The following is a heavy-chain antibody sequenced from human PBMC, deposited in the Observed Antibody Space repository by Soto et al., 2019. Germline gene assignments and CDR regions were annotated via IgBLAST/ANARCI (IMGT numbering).Heavy chain of an antibody. Sequence: QLQLQESGPGLVKPSETLSLTCTVSGGSISSSSYYWGWIRQPPGKGLEWIGSIYYSGSTYYNPSLKSRVTISVDTSKNQFSLKLSSVTAADTAVYYCARDPSTDGQYYYYGMDVWGQGTTVTVSS. CDR3: ARDPSTDGQYYYYGMDV. J-gene: IGHJ6*02. CDR2: IYYSGST. CDR1: GGSISSSSYY. D-gene: IGHD3-3*02. V-gene: IGHV4-39*02.